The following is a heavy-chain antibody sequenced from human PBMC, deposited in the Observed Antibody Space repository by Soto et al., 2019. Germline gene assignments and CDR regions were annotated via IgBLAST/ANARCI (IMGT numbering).Heavy chain of an antibody. J-gene: IGHJ4*02. CDR3: ARGNTTEWVYY. Sequence: QLQLQESGPGLVKPSETLSLTCTVSGGSISSSSYYWGWIRQPPGKGLEWIGSIYYSGSTYYNPSLKSRVTISVDTSKNQFSLKLSSVTAADTAVYYCARGNTTEWVYYWGQGTLVTVSS. CDR2: IYYSGST. D-gene: IGHD1-26*01. V-gene: IGHV4-39*01. CDR1: GGSISSSSYY.